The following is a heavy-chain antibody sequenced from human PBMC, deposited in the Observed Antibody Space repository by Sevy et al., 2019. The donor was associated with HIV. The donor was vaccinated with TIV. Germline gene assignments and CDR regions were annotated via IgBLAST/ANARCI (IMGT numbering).Heavy chain of an antibody. D-gene: IGHD2-15*01. CDR3: ARKARAYCSGGNCYPANGLDP. CDR1: GGSISSYF. CDR2: IHNSRTI. J-gene: IGHJ5*02. V-gene: IGHV4-59*01. Sequence: SQTLSLTCTVSGGSISSYFWSWIRQPPGKGLEWIAYIHNSRTISYIPSLKSRVTISMDTSKNQFFLKLNSVTAADTAVYFCARKARAYCSGGNCYPANGLDPWGQGTLVTVSS.